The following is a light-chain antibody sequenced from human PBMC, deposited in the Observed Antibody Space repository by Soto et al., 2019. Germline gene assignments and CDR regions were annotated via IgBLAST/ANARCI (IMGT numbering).Light chain of an antibody. CDR2: VGTGGIVG. V-gene: IGLV9-49*01. CDR3: GADHGSGNNFVYS. CDR1: SGYSNYK. J-gene: IGLJ2*01. Sequence: QLVLTQPPSASASLGASVTLTCTLSSGYSNYKVDWYQQRPGKGPRFVMRVGTGGIVGSKGDGIPDRFSVLGSGLNRYLTIKNIQEEDESDYYCGADHGSGNNFVYSFGGGTKLTVL.